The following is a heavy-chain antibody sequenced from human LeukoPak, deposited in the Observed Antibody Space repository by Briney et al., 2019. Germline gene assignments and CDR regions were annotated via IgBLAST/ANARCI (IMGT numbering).Heavy chain of an antibody. V-gene: IGHV1-69*04. CDR1: GGTFSSYA. J-gene: IGHJ6*02. D-gene: IGHD2-21*02. CDR2: IIPILGIA. Sequence: ASVKASCKASGGTFSSYAISWVRQAPGQGLEWMGRIIPILGIANYAQKFQGRVTITADKSTSTAYMELSSLRSEDTAVYYCARALAYCGGDCYFYYYYYGMDVWGQGTTVTVSS. CDR3: ARALAYCGGDCYFYYYYYGMDV.